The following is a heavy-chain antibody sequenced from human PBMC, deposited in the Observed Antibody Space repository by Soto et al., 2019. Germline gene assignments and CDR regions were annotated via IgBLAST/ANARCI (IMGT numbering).Heavy chain of an antibody. D-gene: IGHD1-1*01. CDR2: INHSGRT. J-gene: IGHJ6*03. V-gene: IGHV4-34*01. CDR3: ARGVRVQLDLVWYYYMDV. Sequence: QVQLQQWGAGLLKPSETLSLTCAVYGGSFSGYYWSWIRQPPGKGREWSGEINHSGRTNYNPSLKSRVTIAVDTSKNQFSLKLSSVTAADTAVYYCARGVRVQLDLVWYYYMDVWGKGTTVTVSS. CDR1: GGSFSGYY.